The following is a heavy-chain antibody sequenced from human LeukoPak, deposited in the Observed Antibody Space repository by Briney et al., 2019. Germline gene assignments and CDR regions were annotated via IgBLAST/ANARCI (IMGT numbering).Heavy chain of an antibody. D-gene: IGHD2-2*01. J-gene: IGHJ6*02. V-gene: IGHV1-24*01. CDR1: GYTLTDLS. Sequence: GASVKVSCKVSGYTLTDLSMHWVRQAPGKGLGWRGGFDPEVGETIYAQKFQGRVTMTEDTSTDTAYMELSRLRSEDTAVYYCATDLEVPAAIGLYGMDVWGQGTTVTVSS. CDR3: ATDLEVPAAIGLYGMDV. CDR2: FDPEVGET.